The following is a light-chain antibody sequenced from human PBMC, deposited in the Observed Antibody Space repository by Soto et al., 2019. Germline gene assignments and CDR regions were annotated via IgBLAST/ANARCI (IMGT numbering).Light chain of an antibody. V-gene: IGKV3-15*01. Sequence: EIVMTQSPATLSVSPGEGATLSCTASESINNNLAWYQQKPGQAPRLLIYAATTRATGFPARFSGSGSGKEFTLTISSLQSEDFAVYYCQQHHKWPLTFGGGTKVDIK. J-gene: IGKJ4*01. CDR1: ESINNN. CDR3: QQHHKWPLT. CDR2: AAT.